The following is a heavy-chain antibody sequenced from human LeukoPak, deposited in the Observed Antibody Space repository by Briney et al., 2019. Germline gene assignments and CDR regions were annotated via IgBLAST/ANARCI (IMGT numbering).Heavy chain of an antibody. CDR2: IHSGGST. V-gene: IGHV3-53*01. J-gene: IGHJ4*02. D-gene: IGHD4-11*01. CDR1: GFALSTNY. CDR3: ARDRYTDYSSRH. Sequence: GGALRLSCAASGFALSTNYMSWVRQAPGKGLEWVSVIHSGGSTYYADSVKGRFTISRDNSKNTLYLQINSLRAEDTAVYYCARDRYTDYSSRHWGEGALVTVSP.